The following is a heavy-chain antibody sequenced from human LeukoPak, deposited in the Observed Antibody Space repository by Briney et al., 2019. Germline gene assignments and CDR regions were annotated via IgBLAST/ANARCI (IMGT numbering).Heavy chain of an antibody. Sequence: SVKVSCKASGYTFTNYGISWMRQAPGQGLEWMGGIIPIFGTANYAQKFQGRVTITADESTSTAYMELSSLRSEDTAVYYCARGPILTTVGRGPSYYYYYMDVWGKGTTVTISS. CDR1: GYTFTNYG. D-gene: IGHD4-23*01. J-gene: IGHJ6*03. V-gene: IGHV1-69*13. CDR2: IIPIFGTA. CDR3: ARGPILTTVGRGPSYYYYYMDV.